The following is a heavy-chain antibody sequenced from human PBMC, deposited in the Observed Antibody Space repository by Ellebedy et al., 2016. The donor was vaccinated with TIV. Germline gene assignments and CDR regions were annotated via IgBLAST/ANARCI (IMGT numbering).Heavy chain of an antibody. CDR3: ARAEYRRLTFDY. D-gene: IGHD2/OR15-2a*01. V-gene: IGHV4-61*02. CDR1: GGSISSGSYY. J-gene: IGHJ4*02. CDR2: IYTSGST. Sequence: LRLXXTVSGGSISSGSYYWSWIRQPAGKGLEWIGRIYTSGSTNYNPSLKSRVTMSVDTSKNQFSLKLSSVTAADTAVYYCARAEYRRLTFDYWGQGTLVTVSS.